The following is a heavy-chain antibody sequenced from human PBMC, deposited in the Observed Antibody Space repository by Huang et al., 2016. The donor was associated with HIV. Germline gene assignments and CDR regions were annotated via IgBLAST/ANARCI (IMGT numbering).Heavy chain of an antibody. V-gene: IGHV4-39*01. D-gene: IGHD3-10*01. CDR2: MYYKGST. J-gene: IGHJ6*03. Sequence: QLLLQESGPGLVKPSEALALTCAVSGGSIRSSDYHGGWIRQPPGKGLEWSGSMYYKGSTHYSPSLKRRGTIDVDTSKNLFFLNLTSMTAADTAVYYCARHREGPVAYYSGWGSHLNYMDVWGRGRTVVVSS. CDR1: GGSIRSSDYH. CDR3: ARHREGPVAYYSGWGSHLNYMDV.